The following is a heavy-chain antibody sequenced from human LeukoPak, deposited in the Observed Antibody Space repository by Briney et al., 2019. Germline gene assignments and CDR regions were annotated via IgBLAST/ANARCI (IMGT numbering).Heavy chain of an antibody. D-gene: IGHD2-2*01. CDR1: GFTFSSYA. Sequence: GGSLRLSCAASGFTFSSYAMSWVRQAPGKGLEWVSAISGSGGTTYYADSVKGRSTISRDNSKNTLYLQMNSLRAEDTAVYYCAKSPCSSTSCRAEYFQHWGQGTLVTVSS. CDR3: AKSPCSSTSCRAEYFQH. V-gene: IGHV3-23*01. J-gene: IGHJ1*01. CDR2: ISGSGGTT.